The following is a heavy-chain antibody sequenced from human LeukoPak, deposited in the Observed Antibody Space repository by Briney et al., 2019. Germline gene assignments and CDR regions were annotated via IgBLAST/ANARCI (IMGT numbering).Heavy chain of an antibody. V-gene: IGHV3-74*01. CDR1: GFTFSSYW. CDR2: INSDGSST. CDR3: ARDESRDGYNLGFDY. Sequence: GGSLRLSCAASGFTFSSYWVHWVRQAPGKGLVWVSRINSDGSSTSYADSVKGRFTISRDNAKNTLYLQMNSLRAEDTAVYYCARDESRDGYNLGFDYWGQGTLVTVSS. D-gene: IGHD5-24*01. J-gene: IGHJ4*02.